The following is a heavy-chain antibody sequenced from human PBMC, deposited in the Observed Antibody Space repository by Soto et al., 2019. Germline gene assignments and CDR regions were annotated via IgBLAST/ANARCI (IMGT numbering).Heavy chain of an antibody. CDR3: ARDLGFCSSTSCYPYFDP. CDR1: GGSISSFY. CDR2: IYYGGNT. Sequence: SETLSLTCTVSGGSISSFYWSWIRQPPGKGLEWIGYIYYGGNTNYNPSLKSRLTISVDTSKNQFSLKLSSVTAADTAVYYCARDLGFCSSTSCYPYFDPWGQGTLVTVSS. V-gene: IGHV4-59*12. D-gene: IGHD2-2*01. J-gene: IGHJ5*02.